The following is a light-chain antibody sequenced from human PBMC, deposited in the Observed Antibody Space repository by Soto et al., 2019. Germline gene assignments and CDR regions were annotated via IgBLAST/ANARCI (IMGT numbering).Light chain of an antibody. CDR3: SSFSVDSPL. J-gene: IGLJ1*01. V-gene: IGLV2-11*01. CDR2: DVN. CDR1: SGDIGGYNY. Sequence: QSALTQPRSVSGSPGQSVTISCTGASGDIGGYNYVSWYQHHPGKAPKLIIFDVNKRPSGVPDRFSGSKSGNTASLTISGLQPEDEADYYCSSFSVDSPLFATGTKLTVL.